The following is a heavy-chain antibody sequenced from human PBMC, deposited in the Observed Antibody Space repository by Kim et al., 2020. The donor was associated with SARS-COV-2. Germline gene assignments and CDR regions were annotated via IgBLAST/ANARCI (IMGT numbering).Heavy chain of an antibody. CDR3: ARVGGYCSSTSCYKEGDFDY. D-gene: IGHD2-2*02. V-gene: IGHV3-11*05. J-gene: IGHJ4*02. Sequence: RFTISRDNAKNSLYLQMNSLRAEDTAVYYCARVGGYCSSTSCYKEGDFDYWGQGTLVTVSS.